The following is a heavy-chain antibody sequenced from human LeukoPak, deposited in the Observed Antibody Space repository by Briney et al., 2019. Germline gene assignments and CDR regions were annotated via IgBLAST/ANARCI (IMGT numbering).Heavy chain of an antibody. CDR3: ARGTRWDTDY. CDR2: IYTSGST. J-gene: IGHJ4*02. Sequence: LEWIGRIYTSGSTNYTPSLKSRVTMSVDTSKNQFSLKLSSVTAADTAVYYCARGTRWDTDYWGQGTLVTVSS. D-gene: IGHD5-18*01. V-gene: IGHV4-4*07.